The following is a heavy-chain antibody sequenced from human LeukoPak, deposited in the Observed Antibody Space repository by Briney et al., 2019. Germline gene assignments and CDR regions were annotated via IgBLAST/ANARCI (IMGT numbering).Heavy chain of an antibody. CDR2: INPDSGGT. D-gene: IGHD3-10*01. J-gene: IGHJ6*03. CDR3: ARTFYDGSGRVRYMDV. V-gene: IGHV1-2*02. Sequence: ASVKVSCKASGYTFTGYHMHWVRQAPGQGLEWMGWINPDSGGTDYAQKFQGRVTMTRDTAISTDYMELSRLRSDDTAMYYCARTFYDGSGRVRYMDVWGKGTTVTVSS. CDR1: GYTFTGYH.